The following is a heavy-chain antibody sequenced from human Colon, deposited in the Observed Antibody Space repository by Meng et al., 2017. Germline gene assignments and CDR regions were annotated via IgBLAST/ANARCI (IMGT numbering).Heavy chain of an antibody. CDR1: GFTFSDDY. D-gene: IGHD1-26*01. CDR2: IRNKANSYST. V-gene: IGHV3-72*01. Sequence: GGSLRLSCTASGFTFSDDYMEWVRQAPGKGLEWVGRIRNKANSYSTEYAASVKGRFTISRDDSENSMSLQMNSLETEDTAVYYCDRNGKWERPFQNWGQGTLVTVSS. J-gene: IGHJ1*01. CDR3: DRNGKWERPFQN.